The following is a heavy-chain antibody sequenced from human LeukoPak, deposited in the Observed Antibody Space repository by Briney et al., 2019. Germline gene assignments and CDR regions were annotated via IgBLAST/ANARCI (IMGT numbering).Heavy chain of an antibody. J-gene: IGHJ3*02. D-gene: IGHD3-22*01. CDR2: IYYSGST. CDR1: GGSISSGDYY. CDR3: ATLQLYYYDSSGYQDAFDI. V-gene: IGHV4-30-4*08. Sequence: PSETLSLTCTVSGGSISSGDYYWSWIRQPPGKGLEWIGYIYYSGSTYYNPSLKSRVTISVDTSKNQFSLKLSSVTAADTAVYYCATLQLYYYDSSGYQDAFDIWGQGTMVTVSS.